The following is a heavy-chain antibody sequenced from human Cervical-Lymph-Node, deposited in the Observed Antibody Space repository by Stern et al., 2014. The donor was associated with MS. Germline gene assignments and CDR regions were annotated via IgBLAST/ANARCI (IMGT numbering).Heavy chain of an antibody. D-gene: IGHD6-19*01. CDR2: IDWDDDK. Sequence: ESGPALVKPTQTLTLTCTFSGFSLSTSGMCVSWIRQPPGKALEWLARIDWDDDKYYSTSLKTRLTISKDTSKNQVVLTMTNMDPVDTATYYCARQHSSGENFDYWGQGTLVTVSS. J-gene: IGHJ4*02. CDR3: ARQHSSGENFDY. V-gene: IGHV2-70*11. CDR1: GFSLSTSGMC.